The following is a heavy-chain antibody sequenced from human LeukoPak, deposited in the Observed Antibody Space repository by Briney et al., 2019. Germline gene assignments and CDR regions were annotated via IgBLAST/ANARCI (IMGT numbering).Heavy chain of an antibody. Sequence: GGSLRLSCAASGFTFSTYAMHWVRQAPGKGLEWVGRIDPYAGDANYAQKFQGRVTVTRDTSVSTDYMELSSLTSDDTAVYYCAGGGGSYGDVWGQGTMVTISS. CDR2: IDPYAGDA. V-gene: IGHV1-2*06. CDR3: AGGGGSYGDV. J-gene: IGHJ3*01. D-gene: IGHD1-26*01. CDR1: GFTFSTYA.